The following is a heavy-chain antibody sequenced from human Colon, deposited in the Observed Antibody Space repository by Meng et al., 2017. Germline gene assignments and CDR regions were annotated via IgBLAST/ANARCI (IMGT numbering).Heavy chain of an antibody. J-gene: IGHJ4*02. V-gene: IGHV3-23*01. CDR3: AKGASMITFGGVIAPIDY. Sequence: GESLKISCAASGFTFSSYAMSWVRQAPGKGLEWVSAISGSGGSTDYADSVKGRFTISRDKSKNTLYLQMNSLRAEDTAVYYCAKGASMITFGGVIAPIDYWGQGTLVTVSS. D-gene: IGHD3-16*02. CDR2: ISGSGGST. CDR1: GFTFSSYA.